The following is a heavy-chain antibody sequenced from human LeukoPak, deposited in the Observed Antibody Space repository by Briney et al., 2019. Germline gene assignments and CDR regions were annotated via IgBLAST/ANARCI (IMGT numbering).Heavy chain of an antibody. CDR2: IYYSGST. Sequence: SETLSLTCTVSGGSISSSSYYWGWIRQPPGKGLEWIGSIYYSGSTYYNPSLKSRVTISVDTSKNQFSLKLSSVTAADTAVYYCARHDRKVYSGSYVDYWGQGTLVTVSS. CDR3: ARHDRKVYSGSYVDY. D-gene: IGHD1-26*01. V-gene: IGHV4-39*01. CDR1: GGSISSSSYY. J-gene: IGHJ4*02.